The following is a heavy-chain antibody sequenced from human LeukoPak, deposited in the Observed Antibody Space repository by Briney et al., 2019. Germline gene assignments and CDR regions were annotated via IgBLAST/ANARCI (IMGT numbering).Heavy chain of an antibody. D-gene: IGHD6-19*01. Sequence: PSETLSLTCTVSGGSISSYYWSWIRQPAGKGLEWIGRIYTSGSTNYNPSPKSRVTMSVDTSKNQFSLKLSSVTAADTAVYYCARDNEQWLPYYYYGMDVWGQGTTVTVSS. CDR2: IYTSGST. J-gene: IGHJ6*02. V-gene: IGHV4-4*07. CDR3: ARDNEQWLPYYYYGMDV. CDR1: GGSISSYY.